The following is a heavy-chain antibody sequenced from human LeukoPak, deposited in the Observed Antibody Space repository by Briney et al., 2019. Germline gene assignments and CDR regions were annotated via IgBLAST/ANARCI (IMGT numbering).Heavy chain of an antibody. V-gene: IGHV3-21*04. Sequence: GGSLRLSCAASGFTFSSYSMNWVRQAPGKGLEWVSSISSSSSYIYYAGSVQGRFTISRDNSKNTLYLQMNSLRAEDTAVYYCARDPARNAFDIWGQGTMVTVSS. CDR1: GFTFSSYS. CDR3: ARDPARNAFDI. CDR2: ISSSSSYI. J-gene: IGHJ3*02.